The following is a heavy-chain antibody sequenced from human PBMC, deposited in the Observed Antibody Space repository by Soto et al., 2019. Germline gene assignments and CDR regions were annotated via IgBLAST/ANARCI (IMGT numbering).Heavy chain of an antibody. D-gene: IGHD3-9*01. CDR1: GFTFSSYW. J-gene: IGHJ3*02. V-gene: IGHV3-74*01. Sequence: GGSLRLSCAASGFTFSSYWMHWVRQAPGKGLVWVSRINSDGSSTSYADSVKGRFTISRDNAKNTLYLQMNSLRAEDTAVYYCAREGYDILTGYSHELDIWGQGTMVTVSS. CDR2: INSDGSST. CDR3: AREGYDILTGYSHELDI.